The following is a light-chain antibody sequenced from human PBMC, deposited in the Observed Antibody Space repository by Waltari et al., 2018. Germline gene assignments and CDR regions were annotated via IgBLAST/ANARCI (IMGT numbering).Light chain of an antibody. J-gene: IGLJ2*01. Sequence: LNQSASVSGPPEQSITISCTGTIRDVGNDNYVSWYQHHPCKAPNVKISVFSKRPSGDSYRFSGSKSRISASLTFSGLQAEDEAYYYRSSKTSISTVVFGGGTMLPVL. V-gene: IGLV2-14*01. CDR1: IRDVGNDNY. CDR3: SSKTSISTVV. CDR2: VFS.